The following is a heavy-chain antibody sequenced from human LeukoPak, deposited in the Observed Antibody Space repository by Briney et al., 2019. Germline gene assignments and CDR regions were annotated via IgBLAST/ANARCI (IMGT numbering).Heavy chain of an antibody. Sequence: SETLPLTCTVSGDSISSNTYYWGWIRQPPGKGLEWIGSIYYSGRTYYNPSLESRVTISVDTSKNQFSLKLSSVTAADTAVYYCARHTGGWSPFDYWGQGTLVTVSS. CDR1: GDSISSNTYY. J-gene: IGHJ4*02. D-gene: IGHD6-19*01. CDR3: ARHTGGWSPFDY. V-gene: IGHV4-39*01. CDR2: IYYSGRT.